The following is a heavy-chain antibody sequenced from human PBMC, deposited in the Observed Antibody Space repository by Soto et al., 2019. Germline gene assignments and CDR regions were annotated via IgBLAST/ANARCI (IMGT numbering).Heavy chain of an antibody. D-gene: IGHD3-10*01. CDR2: IIPIFGTA. J-gene: IGHJ4*02. Sequence: SVKVSCKASGGTFSSYAISWVRQAPGQGLEWMGGIIPIFGTANYAQKFQGRVTITADESTSTAYMELSSLRSEDTAVYYCAADYNGSGSYFAYWGQGTLGTVSA. V-gene: IGHV1-69*13. CDR3: AADYNGSGSYFAY. CDR1: GGTFSSYA.